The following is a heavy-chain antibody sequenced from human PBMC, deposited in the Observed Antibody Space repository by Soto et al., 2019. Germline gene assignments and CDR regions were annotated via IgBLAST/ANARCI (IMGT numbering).Heavy chain of an antibody. CDR3: ARRGIEYSSSSHAFES. CDR1: GFTFSSYG. Sequence: GGSMRLSCAASGFTFSSYGMHWVRQAPGKGLEWVAVISYDGSNKYYADSVKGRFTISRDNSKNTLYLQMNSLKASDTAMYYCARRGIEYSSSSHAFESWGQGTTVTVS. D-gene: IGHD6-6*01. J-gene: IGHJ3*02. V-gene: IGHV3-30*03. CDR2: ISYDGSNK.